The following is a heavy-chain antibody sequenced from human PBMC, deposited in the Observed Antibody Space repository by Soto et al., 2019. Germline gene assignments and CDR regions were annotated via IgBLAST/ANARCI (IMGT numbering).Heavy chain of an antibody. CDR3: ASHPFGGYAFDS. CDR2: VFYTGSP. Sequence: PSENPDITCTVYGASINSNVHYWGWVRQSPGKGLEWIASVFYTGSPYHNPSLESRVSISVDTSDNQFSLKVTSVTAADTGIYYCASHPFGGYAFDSCVQGSLVT. J-gene: IGHJ4*02. CDR1: GASINSNVHY. V-gene: IGHV4-39*01. D-gene: IGHD3-16*01.